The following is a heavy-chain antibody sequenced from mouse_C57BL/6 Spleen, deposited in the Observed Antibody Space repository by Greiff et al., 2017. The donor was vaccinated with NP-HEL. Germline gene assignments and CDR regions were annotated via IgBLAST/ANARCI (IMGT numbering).Heavy chain of an antibody. CDR3: ARGLRYPSFAY. CDR1: GYTFTSYW. Sequence: QVQLKQPGAELVRPGSSVKLSCKASGYTFTSYWMDWVKQRPGQGLEWIGNIYPSDSETHYNQKFKDKATLTVDKSSSTAYMQLSSLTSEDSAVYYCARGLRYPSFAYWGQGTLVTVSA. D-gene: IGHD1-1*01. J-gene: IGHJ3*01. V-gene: IGHV1-61*01. CDR2: IYPSDSET.